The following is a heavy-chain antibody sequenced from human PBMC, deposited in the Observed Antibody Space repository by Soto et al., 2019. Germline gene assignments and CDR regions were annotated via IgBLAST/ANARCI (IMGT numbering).Heavy chain of an antibody. CDR3: ARDYKLELRPSWFDP. D-gene: IGHD1-7*01. CDR1: GGTFSSYT. CDR2: IIPILGIA. Sequence: ASVKVSCKASGGTFSSYTISWVRQAPGQGLEWMGRIIPILGIANYAQKFQGRVTITADKSTSTAYMELSSLRSEDTAVYYCARDYKLELRPSWFDPWGQGTLVTVSS. V-gene: IGHV1-69*04. J-gene: IGHJ5*02.